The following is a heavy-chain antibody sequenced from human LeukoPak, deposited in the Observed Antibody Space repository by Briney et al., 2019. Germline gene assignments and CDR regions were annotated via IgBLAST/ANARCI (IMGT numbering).Heavy chain of an antibody. CDR3: AKDRTWESEITVEPVALYPRGPLDY. D-gene: IGHD2-2*01. V-gene: IGHV3-30*18. Sequence: GGSLRLSCAASGFTFSSHGMHWVRQAPGKGLEWVAIISNDGTNEFYADFVRGRFTISRDNSKNMLFLQLNGLRAEDTAMYYCAKDRTWESEITVEPVALYPRGPLDYWGQGTPVTVSS. CDR2: ISNDGTNE. CDR1: GFTFSSHG. J-gene: IGHJ4*02.